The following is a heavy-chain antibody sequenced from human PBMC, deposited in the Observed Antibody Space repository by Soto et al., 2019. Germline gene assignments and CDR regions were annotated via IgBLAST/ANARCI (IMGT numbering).Heavy chain of an antibody. CDR2: INPSGGST. V-gene: IGHV1-46*01. J-gene: IGHJ6*02. CDR3: ARDLIFLEWLLLSLYYYGMDV. D-gene: IGHD3-3*01. CDR1: GYTFTSYY. Sequence: ASVKVSCKASGYTFTSYYMHWVRQAPGQRLEWMGIINPSGGSTSYAQKFQGRVTMTRDTSTSTVYMELSSLRSEDTAVYYCARDLIFLEWLLLSLYYYGMDVWGQGTTVTVSS.